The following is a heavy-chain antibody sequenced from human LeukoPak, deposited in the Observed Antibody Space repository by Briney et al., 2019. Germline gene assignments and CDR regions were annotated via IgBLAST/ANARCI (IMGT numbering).Heavy chain of an antibody. Sequence: SQTLSLTCTVSGGSISSGNYYWSWIRQPAGKGLEWIGRMSTSGTTNYNPSLKSRVTISVDTSNNQFSLKLSSVTAADTAVYYCARIFGVVIDYWGPGTLVTVSS. CDR3: ARIFGVVIDY. CDR1: GGSISSGNYY. V-gene: IGHV4-61*02. D-gene: IGHD3-3*01. J-gene: IGHJ4*02. CDR2: MSTSGTT.